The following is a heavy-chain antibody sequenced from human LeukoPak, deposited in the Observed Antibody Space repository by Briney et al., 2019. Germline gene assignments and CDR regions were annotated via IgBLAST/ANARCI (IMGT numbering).Heavy chain of an antibody. Sequence: NPSEALSLTCTVSGGSISSYYWSWIRQPPGKGLEWIGYIYYSGSTNYNPSLKSRVTISVDTSKNQFSLKLSSVTAADTAVYYCARLPPSYDTALWGQGTLVTVSS. D-gene: IGHD3-22*01. J-gene: IGHJ4*02. CDR1: GGSISSYY. V-gene: IGHV4-59*08. CDR2: IYYSGST. CDR3: ARLPPSYDTAL.